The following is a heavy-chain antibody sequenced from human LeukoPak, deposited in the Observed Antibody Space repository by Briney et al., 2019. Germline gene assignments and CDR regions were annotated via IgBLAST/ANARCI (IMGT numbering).Heavy chain of an antibody. CDR1: GDSISSYH. Sequence: SETLSLTCTVPGDSISSYHWSWIRQPPGKGLEWIGYISYSGSTNYNPSLKSRVTISIDTSKNQFSLKLSSVTAADTAVYYCARVGRGDYVWGSYSFDYWGQGTLVTVSS. CDR2: ISYSGST. D-gene: IGHD3-16*01. CDR3: ARVGRGDYVWGSYSFDY. J-gene: IGHJ4*02. V-gene: IGHV4-59*01.